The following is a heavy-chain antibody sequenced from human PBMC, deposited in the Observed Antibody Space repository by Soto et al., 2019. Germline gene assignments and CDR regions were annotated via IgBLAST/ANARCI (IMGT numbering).Heavy chain of an antibody. J-gene: IGHJ5*02. Sequence: QVQLVQSGAEVKNPGSSVKVSCKASGGTFSSYAISWVRQAPGQGLEWMGGIIPIFGTANYAQKFQGRVTITADESTSTAYMELSSLRSEDTAVYYCARVGQQLVRGDLLGWFDPWGQGTLVTVSS. V-gene: IGHV1-69*01. CDR1: GGTFSSYA. D-gene: IGHD6-13*01. CDR2: IIPIFGTA. CDR3: ARVGQQLVRGDLLGWFDP.